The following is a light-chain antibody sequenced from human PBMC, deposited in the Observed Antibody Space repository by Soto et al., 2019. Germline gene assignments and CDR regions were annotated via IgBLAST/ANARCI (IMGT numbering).Light chain of an antibody. J-gene: IGLJ2*01. CDR1: NIGSKS. CDR2: DDS. V-gene: IGLV3-21*02. Sequence: SYELTQPPSVSVAPGQTARITCGGNNIGSKSVHWDQQKPGQAPVLVVYDDSDRPSGIPERFSGSNSGNTATLTISRFEAGDEADYYCQVWDSSSDHVVFGGGTKVTVL. CDR3: QVWDSSSDHVV.